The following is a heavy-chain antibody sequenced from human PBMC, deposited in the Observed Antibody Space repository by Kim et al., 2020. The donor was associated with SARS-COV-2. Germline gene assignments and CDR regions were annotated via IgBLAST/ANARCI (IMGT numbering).Heavy chain of an antibody. J-gene: IGHJ4*02. V-gene: IGHV4-34*01. CDR1: GGSFSGYY. D-gene: IGHD3-9*01. CDR2: INHSGST. CDR3: ARGRPVLRYFDWLFSLDPFDY. Sequence: SETLSLTCAVYGGSFSGYYWSWIRQPPGKGLEWIGEINHSGSTNYNPSLKSRVTISVDTSKNQFSLKLSSVTAAATAVYYCARGRPVLRYFDWLFSLDPFDYWGQGTLVTVSS.